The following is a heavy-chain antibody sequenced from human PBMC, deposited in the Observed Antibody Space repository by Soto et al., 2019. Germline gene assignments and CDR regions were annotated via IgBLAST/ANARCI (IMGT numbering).Heavy chain of an antibody. J-gene: IGHJ6*02. CDR2: ISWNSGSI. CDR3: AKDAGLEWLFGMDV. CDR1: GFTFDDYA. V-gene: IGHV3-9*01. D-gene: IGHD3-3*01. Sequence: GGSLRLSCAASGFTFDDYAMHWVRQAPGKGLEWVSGISWNSGSIGYADSVKGRFTISRDNAKNSLYLQMNSLRAEDTALYYCAKDAGLEWLFGMDVWGQGTTVTVS.